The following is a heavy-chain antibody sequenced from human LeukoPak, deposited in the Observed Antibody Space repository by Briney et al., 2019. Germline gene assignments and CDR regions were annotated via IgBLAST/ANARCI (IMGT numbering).Heavy chain of an antibody. CDR2: INSDGSST. V-gene: IGHV3-74*01. CDR1: GFTFSSYW. D-gene: IGHD3-10*01. Sequence: GGSLGLSCAASGFTFSSYWMHWVRQAPGKGLVWVSRINSDGSSTSYADSVKGRFTISRDNAKNTLYLQMNSLRAEDTAVYYCARVMVRGVILPGYWGQGTLVTVSS. J-gene: IGHJ4*02. CDR3: ARVMVRGVILPGY.